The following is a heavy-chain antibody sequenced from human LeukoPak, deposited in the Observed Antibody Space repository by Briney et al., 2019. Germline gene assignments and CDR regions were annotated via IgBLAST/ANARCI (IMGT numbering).Heavy chain of an antibody. D-gene: IGHD1-26*01. J-gene: IGHJ5*02. Sequence: PGGSLRLSCEASGFTFSNYAMSCVRQAPGEGREWGSVIIDGGVTTDYAAAVKGRSTITRDTSKNPIYLQMNRLRAEDTAVYYCAKDASGSSRRWFDPWGQGTLVTVSS. CDR2: IIDGGVTT. V-gene: IGHV3-23*01. CDR3: AKDASGSSRRWFDP. CDR1: GFTFSNYA.